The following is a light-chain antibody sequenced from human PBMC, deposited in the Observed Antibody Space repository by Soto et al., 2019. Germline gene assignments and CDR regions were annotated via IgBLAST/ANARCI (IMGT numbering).Light chain of an antibody. V-gene: IGKV3-20*01. CDR3: QQDDRPGT. CDR1: QSVSSSY. CDR2: GAS. Sequence: EIVLTQSPGTLSLSPGERATLSCRASQSVSSSYLDWYQQKPGQAPSLLIYGASSRATGIPDRFSSSGSGTVITLTISRLEPEYFAVYYWQQDDRPGTFGQGTKVEIK. J-gene: IGKJ1*01.